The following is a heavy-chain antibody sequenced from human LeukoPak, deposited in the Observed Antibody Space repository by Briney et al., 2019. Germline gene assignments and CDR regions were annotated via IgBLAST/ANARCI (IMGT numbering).Heavy chain of an antibody. J-gene: IGHJ4*02. CDR2: IVQDGGEK. CDR1: GLTFSSYW. V-gene: IGHV3-7*01. CDR3: ARHRIHSLDY. Sequence: GGSLRLSCEASGLTFSSYWMTWVRQAPGKGLEWVANIVQDGGEKHYVDSVKGRFTISRDNAKNSLYLQMNSLRDEDTAVYYCARHRIHSLDYWGQGTLVTVSS.